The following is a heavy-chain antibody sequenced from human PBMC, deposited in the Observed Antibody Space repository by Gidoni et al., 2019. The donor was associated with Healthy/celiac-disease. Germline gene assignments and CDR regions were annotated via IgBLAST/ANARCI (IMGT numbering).Heavy chain of an antibody. D-gene: IGHD6-19*01. CDR1: GFPFGDYA. CDR3: TRDLGSDSSGWTTGYYYYYGMDV. J-gene: IGHJ6*02. V-gene: IGHV3-49*03. CDR2: SRSKAYGGTT. Sequence: EVQLVESGGGLVQPGRSLRLSCTASGFPFGDYAMSWFRPAPGKGLEWVGFSRSKAYGGTTEYAGSGKGRFTISRDDSKSIAYLQMNSLKTEDTAVYYCTRDLGSDSSGWTTGYYYYYGMDVWGQGTTVTVSS.